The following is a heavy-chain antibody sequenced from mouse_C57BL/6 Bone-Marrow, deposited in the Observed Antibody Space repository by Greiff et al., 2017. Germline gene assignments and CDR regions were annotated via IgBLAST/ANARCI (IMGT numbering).Heavy chain of an antibody. CDR3: ARPAIYYYGSSYNWFAY. V-gene: IGHV5-9*01. Sequence: EVHLVESGGGLVKPGGSLKLSCAASGFTFSSYTMSWVRQTPEKRLEWVATISGGGGSTYYPDSVKGRFTISRDNAKNTLYLQMSRLRSDDTALYYCARPAIYYYGSSYNWFAYWGQGTLVTVSA. J-gene: IGHJ3*01. D-gene: IGHD1-1*01. CDR1: GFTFSSYT. CDR2: ISGGGGST.